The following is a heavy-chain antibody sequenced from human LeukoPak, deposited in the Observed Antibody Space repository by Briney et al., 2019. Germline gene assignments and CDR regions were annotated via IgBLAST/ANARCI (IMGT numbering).Heavy chain of an antibody. Sequence: GGTLRLSCAASGFPFSSYAMSWVRQAPGKGLEWVSAISGSDGRTYYADSVKGRFTISRDNSKNTLYLQMNSLRAEDAAVYYCAKAPLGRCTGVICYCFDSWGQGTLVTVSS. CDR3: AKAPLGRCTGVICYCFDS. V-gene: IGHV3-23*01. CDR1: GFPFSSYA. D-gene: IGHD2-15*01. J-gene: IGHJ4*02. CDR2: ISGSDGRT.